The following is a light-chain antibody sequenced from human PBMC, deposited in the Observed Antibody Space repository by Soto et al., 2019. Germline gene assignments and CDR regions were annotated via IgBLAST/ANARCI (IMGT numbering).Light chain of an antibody. J-gene: IGKJ1*01. Sequence: PGTLSLSPGERATLSCRTSQSVSSNYLAWYQQKLGQAPRLLIYGASTRATGIPDRFSGSGSGTDFTLTISRLEPEDFAVYYCQQYGTSFWTFGQGTKVDI. V-gene: IGKV3-20*01. CDR1: QSVSSNY. CDR3: QQYGTSFWT. CDR2: GAS.